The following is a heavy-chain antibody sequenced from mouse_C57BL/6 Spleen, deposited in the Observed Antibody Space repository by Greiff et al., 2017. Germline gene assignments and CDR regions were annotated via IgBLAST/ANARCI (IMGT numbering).Heavy chain of an antibody. CDR2: IYTGDGDT. V-gene: IGHV1-82*01. Sequence: QVQLQQSGPELVKPGDSVKLSCKASGYAFSSSWMNWVKRRPGKGLEWIGRIYTGDGDTNYNGKFKGQATLTADKSSSTAYMQLSSLTSEDSAVYVGARYITTYAMDYWGQGTSVTVSS. CDR3: ARYITTYAMDY. CDR1: GYAFSSSW. D-gene: IGHD1-1*01. J-gene: IGHJ4*01.